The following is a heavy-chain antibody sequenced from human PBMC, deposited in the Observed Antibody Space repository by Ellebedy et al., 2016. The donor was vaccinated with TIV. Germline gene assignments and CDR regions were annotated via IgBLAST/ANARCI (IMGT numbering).Heavy chain of an antibody. J-gene: IGHJ4*02. V-gene: IGHV3-30*18. CDR1: GFTFSSFG. CDR3: AKDGTFVDQGSYIDH. D-gene: IGHD3-10*01. Sequence: GESLKISCATSGFTFSSFGMHWVRQAPGKGLEWVSVISYDGRNKYYGDSVKGRFTISRDNAKNTLYLQMNNLRPEDTAVYYCAKDGTFVDQGSYIDHWGQGTLVTVSS. CDR2: ISYDGRNK.